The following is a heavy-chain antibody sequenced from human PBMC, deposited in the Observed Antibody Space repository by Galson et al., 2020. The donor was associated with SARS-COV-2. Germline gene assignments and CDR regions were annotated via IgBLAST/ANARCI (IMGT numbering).Heavy chain of an antibody. CDR3: AMSPQLPPATH. CDR2: LYTADSDT. Sequence: GESPNISCQGSGSFSTSNWIGWVRQVPGKGLEWMGILYTADSDTRSSPSFQGQVTISTDKSINTAYLQWSSLKASDTAMYYCAMSPQLPPATHGGQGTVVIVSS. V-gene: IGHV5-51*01. J-gene: IGHJ4*02. CDR1: GSFSTSNW. D-gene: IGHD6-19*01.